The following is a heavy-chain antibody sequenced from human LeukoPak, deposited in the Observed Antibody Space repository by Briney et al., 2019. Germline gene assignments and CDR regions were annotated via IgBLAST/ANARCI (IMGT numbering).Heavy chain of an antibody. CDR2: ISGNGDST. Sequence: PGGSLRLSCAASEFTFRSYDMSWVRQAPGKGLEWVSTISGNGDSTYYADSVKGRFTISRDNSKNTLYLQMNSLRAEDTAVYYCASAYCGGDCYTGWGDDIWGQGTMVTVSS. CDR3: ASAYCGGDCYTGWGDDI. V-gene: IGHV3-23*01. J-gene: IGHJ3*02. D-gene: IGHD2-21*02. CDR1: EFTFRSYD.